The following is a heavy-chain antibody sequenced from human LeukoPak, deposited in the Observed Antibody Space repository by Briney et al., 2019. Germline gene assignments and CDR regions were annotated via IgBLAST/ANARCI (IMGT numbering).Heavy chain of an antibody. Sequence: QPGGSLRLSCVASGFTFSSYWMHWVRQAPGRGLEWVGFIRSKAYGGTTAHAASVKGRFTISRDDSKSIAYLQMNSLKTEDTAVYYCSSCRDGYNLGWDCWGQGTLVTVSS. D-gene: IGHD5-24*01. CDR1: GFTFSSYW. CDR2: IRSKAYGGTT. V-gene: IGHV3-49*04. J-gene: IGHJ4*02. CDR3: SSCRDGYNLGWDC.